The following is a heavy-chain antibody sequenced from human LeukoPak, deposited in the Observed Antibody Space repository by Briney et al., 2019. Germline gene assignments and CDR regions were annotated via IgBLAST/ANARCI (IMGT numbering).Heavy chain of an antibody. CDR1: GGTFSSYA. V-gene: IGHV1-69*06. D-gene: IGHD3-22*01. J-gene: IGHJ3*02. CDR2: IIPIFGTA. Sequence: GASVKVSCKASGGTFSSYAISWVRQAPGQGLEWMGGIIPIFGTANYAQKFQGRVTITADKSTSTAYMELSSLRSEDTAVYYCARGNVRGSSGLGAFDIWGQGTMVTVSS. CDR3: ARGNVRGSSGLGAFDI.